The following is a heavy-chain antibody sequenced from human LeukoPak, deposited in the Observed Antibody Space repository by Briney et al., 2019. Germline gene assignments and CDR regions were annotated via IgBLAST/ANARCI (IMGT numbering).Heavy chain of an antibody. V-gene: IGHV3-48*03. D-gene: IGHD6-19*01. CDR1: GFTFSSYE. Sequence: GGSLRLSCAASGFTFSSYEMNWVRQAPGKGLEWVSYISSSGSTIYYADSVKGRFTISRDNAKNSLYLQMNSLRAEDTAVYYCAREAVAGYFDYWGQGTPVTVSS. CDR2: ISSSGSTI. CDR3: AREAVAGYFDY. J-gene: IGHJ4*02.